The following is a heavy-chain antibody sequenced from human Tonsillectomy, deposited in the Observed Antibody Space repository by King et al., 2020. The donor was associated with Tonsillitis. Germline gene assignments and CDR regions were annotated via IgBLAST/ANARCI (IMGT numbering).Heavy chain of an antibody. CDR3: ARGFGSYASLPGY. D-gene: IGHD3-10*01. Sequence: VQLQQWGAGLLKPSETLSLTCAVKGGSFRGYYWSWIRQPPGKGLEWIGEINHSGSTNYNPSLKSRVTISVDTSKNQFSLRLSSVTAADTAVYYCARGFGSYASLPGYWGQGALVTVSS. CDR2: INHSGST. CDR1: GGSFRGYY. V-gene: IGHV4-34*01. J-gene: IGHJ4*02.